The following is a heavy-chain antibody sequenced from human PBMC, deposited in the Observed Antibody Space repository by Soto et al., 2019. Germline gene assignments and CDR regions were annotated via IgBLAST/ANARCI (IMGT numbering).Heavy chain of an antibody. CDR1: GYTFTSYG. D-gene: IGHD2-15*01. Sequence: GASVKVSCKASGYTFTSYGISWVRQAPGQGLEWMGWISAYNGNTNYAQKLQGRVTMTTDASTSTAYMELRSLRSDDTAVYYCARGYCSGGSCYPVAYYYYGMDVWAQGTTVTVSS. CDR2: ISAYNGNT. V-gene: IGHV1-18*01. CDR3: ARGYCSGGSCYPVAYYYYGMDV. J-gene: IGHJ6*02.